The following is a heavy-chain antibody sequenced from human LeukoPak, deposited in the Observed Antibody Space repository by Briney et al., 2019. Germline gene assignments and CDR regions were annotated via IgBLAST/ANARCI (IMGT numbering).Heavy chain of an antibody. CDR2: ISGSGGST. CDR1: GFTFSSYA. CDR3: AKVPVVTYYYDSSGLSWFDP. J-gene: IGHJ5*02. D-gene: IGHD3-22*01. Sequence: PGGSLRLSCAASGFTFSSYAMGWVRQAPGKGLEWVSAISGSGGSTYYADSVKGRFTISRDNSKNTLYLQMNSLRAEDTAVYYCAKVPVVTYYYDSSGLSWFDPWGQGTLVTVSS. V-gene: IGHV3-23*01.